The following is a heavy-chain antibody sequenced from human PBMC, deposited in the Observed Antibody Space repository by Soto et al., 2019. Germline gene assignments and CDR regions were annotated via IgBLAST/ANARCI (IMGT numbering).Heavy chain of an antibody. CDR2: INPNSGGT. D-gene: IGHD3-22*01. J-gene: IGHJ6*02. V-gene: IGHV1-2*04. CDR3: AANRGYNYYYGMDV. CDR1: GYTFTGYY. Sequence: ASVKVSCKASGYTFTGYYMHWVRQAPGQGLEWMGWINPNSGGTNYAQKFQGWVTMTRDTSISTAYMELNSLRAEDTAVYYCAANRGYNYYYGMDVWGQGTTVTVSS.